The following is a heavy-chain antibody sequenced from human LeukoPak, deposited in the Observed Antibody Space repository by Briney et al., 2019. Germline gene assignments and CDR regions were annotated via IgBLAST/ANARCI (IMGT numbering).Heavy chain of an antibody. CDR2: IYYSGST. Sequence: SETLSLTCTVSGGSISSYYWSWIRQPPGKGLEWIGYIYYSGSTNYNPSLKSRVTISVDTSKNQFSLKLSSVTAADTAVYYCARVVVVPAAMLASGYYYYYMDVWGKGTTVTISS. CDR1: GGSISSYY. J-gene: IGHJ6*03. V-gene: IGHV4-59*01. D-gene: IGHD2-2*01. CDR3: ARVVVVPAAMLASGYYYYYMDV.